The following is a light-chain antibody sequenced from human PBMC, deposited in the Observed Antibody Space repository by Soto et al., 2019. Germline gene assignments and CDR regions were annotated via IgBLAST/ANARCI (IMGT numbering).Light chain of an antibody. V-gene: IGKV1-12*01. Sequence: IQMAPSPFSLSASVGDRGTPTCRASQGISTWLAWYQQKAGKAPNLLIYGASNLHSGVPSRFSGSGSGTNFTLTISSLQPEDFATYYCQQANSFPITFGQGTRLEIK. J-gene: IGKJ5*01. CDR3: QQANSFPIT. CDR2: GAS. CDR1: QGISTW.